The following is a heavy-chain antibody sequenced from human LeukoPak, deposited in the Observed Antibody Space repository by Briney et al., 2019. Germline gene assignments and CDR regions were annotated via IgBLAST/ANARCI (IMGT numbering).Heavy chain of an antibody. Sequence: ASVKVSCKASGYTFTSYDINWVRQATGRGLEWMGWMNPNSGNTGYAQKFQGRVTMTRNTSISTAYMELSSLRSEDTAVYYCARGGYYYGSGSITDYWGQGTLVTVSS. CDR3: ARGGYYYGSGSITDY. D-gene: IGHD3-10*01. CDR1: GYTFTSYD. CDR2: MNPNSGNT. V-gene: IGHV1-8*01. J-gene: IGHJ4*02.